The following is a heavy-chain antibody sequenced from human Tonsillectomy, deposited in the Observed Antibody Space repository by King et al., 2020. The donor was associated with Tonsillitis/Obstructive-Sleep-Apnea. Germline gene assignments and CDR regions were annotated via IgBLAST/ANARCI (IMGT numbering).Heavy chain of an antibody. CDR2: ISTNKGNT. D-gene: IGHD3-9*01. CDR3: ARDNTPPDFDWFTYYYMDV. V-gene: IGHV1-18*01. CDR1: GYTFTNYG. Sequence: VQLVESGAEVKKPGASVRVSCQASGYTFTNYGINWVRQAPGQGLEWMGWISTNKGNTNYAQNLQDRVTFTTDTSTSTAYMELRSLRSDDTAVYYCARDNTPPDFDWFTYYYMDVWGKGTTVTVSS. J-gene: IGHJ6*03.